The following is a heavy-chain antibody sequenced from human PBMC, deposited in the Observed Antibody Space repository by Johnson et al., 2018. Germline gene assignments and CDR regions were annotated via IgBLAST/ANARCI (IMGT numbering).Heavy chain of an antibody. CDR1: GFTFSSYA. D-gene: IGHD6-19*01. CDR3: AKSQRGIAVLLATYFQR. Sequence: VQLVQSGGGLIQPGGSLRLSCAASGFTFSSYAMSWVRQAPGMGLEWVSTISGSSGRTYYADSGKGRFSISRDNSKNTLYLQMNSLRVEDTAVFYCAKSQRGIAVLLATYFQRWGQGTLVTVSS. V-gene: IGHV3-23*04. CDR2: ISGSSGRT. J-gene: IGHJ1*01.